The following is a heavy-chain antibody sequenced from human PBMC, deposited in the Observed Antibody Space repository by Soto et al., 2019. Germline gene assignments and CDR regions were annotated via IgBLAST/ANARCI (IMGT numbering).Heavy chain of an antibody. CDR1: GGSISSGGYS. D-gene: IGHD6-13*01. Sequence: QLQLQESGSGLVKPSQTLSLTCAVSGGSISSGGYSWSWIRQPPGKGLEWIGYIYHSGSTYYNPSLRSRVTISVDRSKNQFSLKLSSVTAADTAVYYCARARRSSPPRDYYYYYGMDVWGQGTTVTVSS. CDR3: ARARRSSPPRDYYYYYGMDV. V-gene: IGHV4-30-2*01. CDR2: IYHSGST. J-gene: IGHJ6*02.